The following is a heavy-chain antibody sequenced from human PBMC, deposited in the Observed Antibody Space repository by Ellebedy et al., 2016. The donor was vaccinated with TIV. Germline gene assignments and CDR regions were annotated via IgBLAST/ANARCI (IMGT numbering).Heavy chain of an antibody. CDR1: GGSSSDYF. CDR3: ARFRPHCYSDSCYTNAFEY. J-gene: IGHJ3*01. Sequence: SETLSLXXAVYGGSSSDYFWSWIRQSPGRGLEWIGEINDSGTARYSPSFKSRVTISGDTAKKQVSLHLTSVTAADTAVYYCARFRPHCYSDSCYTNAFEYWGPGTEVTV. CDR2: INDSGTA. D-gene: IGHD2-2*02. V-gene: IGHV4-34*01.